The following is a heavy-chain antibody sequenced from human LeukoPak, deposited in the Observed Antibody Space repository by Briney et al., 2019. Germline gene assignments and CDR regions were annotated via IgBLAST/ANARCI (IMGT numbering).Heavy chain of an antibody. J-gene: IGHJ4*02. Sequence: GGSLRLSCAASGFTFSSYGMHWVRQAPGKGLEWVAVIWYDGSNKYYADSVKGRFTISRDNFKNTLYLQMNSLRAEDTAVYYCVRDRDIVVVPAAIRAPYYFDYWGQGTLVTVSS. CDR2: IWYDGSNK. CDR1: GFTFSSYG. V-gene: IGHV3-33*01. D-gene: IGHD2-2*02. CDR3: VRDRDIVVVPAAIRAPYYFDY.